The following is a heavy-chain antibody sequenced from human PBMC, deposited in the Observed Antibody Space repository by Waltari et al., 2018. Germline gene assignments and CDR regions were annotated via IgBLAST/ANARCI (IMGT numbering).Heavy chain of an antibody. Sequence: EVQLVESGGGVVRPGGSLRLSCAASGFTFDDYGMSWVRQVPGKGREWVGGLNGNGATTRYAESVRGRFTISRDNGKNSLYLHMNSLRAEDTALYHCAKTKYSGTYYFDSWGLGTLVTVSS. D-gene: IGHD1-26*01. CDR2: LNGNGATT. V-gene: IGHV3-20*01. CDR3: AKTKYSGTYYFDS. J-gene: IGHJ4*02. CDR1: GFTFDDYG.